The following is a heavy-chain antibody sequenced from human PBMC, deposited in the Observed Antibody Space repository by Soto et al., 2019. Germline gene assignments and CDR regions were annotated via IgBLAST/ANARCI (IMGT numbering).Heavy chain of an antibody. V-gene: IGHV4-4*07. D-gene: IGHD6-13*01. J-gene: IGHJ6*02. CDR3: ARYSNNWFQTEGMDV. CDR1: VDSITTYY. Sequence: PSETLSLTCTVSVDSITTYYWSWIRQPAGKGLEWIGRIDDSGNTNYNPSLNSRVTMSIDTSKKQFSLKLTSVTAADTAIYYCARYSNNWFQTEGMDVWGQGTTVTVSS. CDR2: IDDSGNT.